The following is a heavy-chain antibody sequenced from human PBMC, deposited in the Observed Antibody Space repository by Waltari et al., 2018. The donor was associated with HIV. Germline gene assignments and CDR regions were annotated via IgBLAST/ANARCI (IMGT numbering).Heavy chain of an antibody. Sequence: QVQVVQSGGGVVQPGRSLRLSCAGAGFTFSRYGMHWVRQAPGKGVGGVALIWYDGSNKYYSDSVKGRFASSRDNSKNTVYLQMNSLRAEDTAVYYCARDRSSSWYGKDYYYFGMDVWGQGTTVTVSS. V-gene: IGHV3-33*01. J-gene: IGHJ6*02. CDR2: IWYDGSNK. CDR1: GFTFSRYG. D-gene: IGHD6-13*01. CDR3: ARDRSSSWYGKDYYYFGMDV.